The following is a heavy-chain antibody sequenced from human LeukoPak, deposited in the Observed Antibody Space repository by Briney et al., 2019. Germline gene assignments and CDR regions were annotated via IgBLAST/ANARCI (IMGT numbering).Heavy chain of an antibody. V-gene: IGHV1-2*02. D-gene: IGHD3-10*01. CDR3: AIYLWFGETPFDP. Sequence: ASVKVSCKASGYTFTGYYMHWVRQAPGQGLELMGWINPNSGGTNYAQKFQGRATMTRDTSISTAYMELSRLRSDDTAVYYCAIYLWFGETPFDPWGQGTLVTVSS. CDR2: INPNSGGT. J-gene: IGHJ5*02. CDR1: GYTFTGYY.